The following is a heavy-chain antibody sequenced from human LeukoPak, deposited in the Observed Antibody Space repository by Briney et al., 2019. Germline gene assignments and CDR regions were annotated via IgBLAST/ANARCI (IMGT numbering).Heavy chain of an antibody. CDR1: GFTFSSYS. V-gene: IGHV3-21*01. CDR3: ARDITEYSYFDY. CDR2: ISSSSSYI. Sequence: GGSLRLSCAASGFTFSSYSMNWVRQAPGKGLEWVSSISSSSSYIHYADSVKGRFTISRDNAKNSLYLQMNSLRAEDTAVYYCARDITEYSYFDYWGQGTLVTVSS. D-gene: IGHD1-14*01. J-gene: IGHJ4*02.